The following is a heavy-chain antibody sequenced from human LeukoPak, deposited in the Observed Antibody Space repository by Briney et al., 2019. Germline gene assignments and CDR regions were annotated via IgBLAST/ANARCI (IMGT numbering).Heavy chain of an antibody. CDR3: ARDTALELSFDY. D-gene: IGHD1-7*01. CDR1: GYTFTSYY. CDR2: INPSGGST. Sequence: GASVKVSCTASGYTFTSYYMHWVRQAPGQGLEWMGIINPSGGSTSYAQKFQGRVTMTRDTSTSTVYMELSSLRSEDTAVYYCARDTALELSFDYWGQGTLVTVSS. V-gene: IGHV1-46*01. J-gene: IGHJ4*02.